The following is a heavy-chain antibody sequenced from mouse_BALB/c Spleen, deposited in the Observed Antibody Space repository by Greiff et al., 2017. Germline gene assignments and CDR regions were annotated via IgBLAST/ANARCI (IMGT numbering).Heavy chain of an antibody. J-gene: IGHJ4*01. CDR3: ANYYGSSYGAMDY. CDR2: ISYDGSN. D-gene: IGHD1-1*01. CDR1: GYSITSGYY. V-gene: IGHV3-6*02. Sequence: EVQLQESGPGLVKPSQSLSLTCSVTGYSITSGYYWNWIRQFPGNKLEWMGYISYDGSNNYNPSLKNRISITRDTSKNQFFLKLNSVTTEDTATYYCANYYGSSYGAMDYWGQGTSVTVSS.